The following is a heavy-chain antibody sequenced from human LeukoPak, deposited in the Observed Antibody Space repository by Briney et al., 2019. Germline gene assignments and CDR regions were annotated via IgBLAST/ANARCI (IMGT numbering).Heavy chain of an antibody. CDR3: AASRSGLVDY. Sequence: SETLSLTCTVSGDSIIINDHYWAWIRQPPGEGLEWIGSIHYTGTAYYNPSLKNRVTISVDTSKSQFSLKLNSVTAADTAFYYCAASRSGLVDYWGQGTLVTVTS. J-gene: IGHJ4*02. CDR2: IHYTGTA. D-gene: IGHD3-3*01. CDR1: GDSIIINDHY. V-gene: IGHV4-39*07.